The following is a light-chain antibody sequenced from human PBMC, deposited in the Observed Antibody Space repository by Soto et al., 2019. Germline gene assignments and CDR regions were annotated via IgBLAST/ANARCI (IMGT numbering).Light chain of an antibody. CDR2: GVS. CDR1: QSVSSN. CDR3: HEYNTWPGT. Sequence: EIVMTQSPATLSVSPGERATLSCRASQSVSSNLAWYQQKPGQAPRLLIHGVSTRATGIPDRFSGSGSGAEFTLTISSLQSEDFAVYYCHEYNTWPGTIGQGTKVEIK. V-gene: IGKV3-15*01. J-gene: IGKJ1*01.